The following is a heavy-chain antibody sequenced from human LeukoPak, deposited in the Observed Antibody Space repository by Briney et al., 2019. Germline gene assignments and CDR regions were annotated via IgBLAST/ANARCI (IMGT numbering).Heavy chain of an antibody. CDR2: INPSGGST. V-gene: IGHV1-46*01. D-gene: IGHD3/OR15-3a*01. J-gene: IGHJ4*02. CDR3: ARDGLPGTYYFDY. CDR1: GYTFTNYY. Sequence: ASVKVSCKASGYTFTNYYMHWVGQAPGQELEWVGTINPSGGSTSYPQKFQGRVTMTRDTSTSTVYMELSSLRPEDTAVYLCARDGLPGTYYFDYWGQGTLVTVSS.